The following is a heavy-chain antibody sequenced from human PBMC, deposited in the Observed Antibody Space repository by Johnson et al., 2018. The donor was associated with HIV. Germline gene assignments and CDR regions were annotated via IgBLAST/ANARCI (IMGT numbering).Heavy chain of an antibody. D-gene: IGHD3-22*01. CDR3: AKYYYDSSGGYMAYAFDI. V-gene: IGHV3-20*04. Sequence: VQLVESGGGVVRPGGSLRLSCAGSGFTFDDYGMSWVRQAPGKGLEWVSGINWNGGNTGYADSVKGRFTISRDNAKNSLYLQMNSLSAEDTAVYYCAKYYYDSSGGYMAYAFDIWGQGTRVTVSS. CDR1: GFTFDDYG. J-gene: IGHJ3*02. CDR2: INWNGGNT.